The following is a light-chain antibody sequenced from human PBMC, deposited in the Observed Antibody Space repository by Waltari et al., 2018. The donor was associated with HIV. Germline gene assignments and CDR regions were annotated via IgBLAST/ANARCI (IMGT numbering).Light chain of an antibody. CDR3: ATWTDSLSGVV. J-gene: IGLJ2*01. V-gene: IGLV1-47*01. CDR2: RNN. CDR1: SSNIGSNY. Sequence: QSVLTQSPSASGTPGPRVTISCSGSSSNIGSNYVYWYQQLPGTDPKLLLYRNNQRPSGVPDRFSGSKSGTSASLAISGLRSEDEAHYYCATWTDSLSGVVFGGGTKLRVL.